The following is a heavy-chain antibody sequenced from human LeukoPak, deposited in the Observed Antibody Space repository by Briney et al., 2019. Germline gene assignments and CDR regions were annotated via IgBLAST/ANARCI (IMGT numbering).Heavy chain of an antibody. V-gene: IGHV4-59*03. CDR3: AKSHPAVTTTDWYFDL. Sequence: PSETLSLTCTVSGGSFSSDYWSWIRQSPGKGLEWIGYISYSGETKYSPSLKSRVTMSGDRSKNTFSLRMTSVIAADTAVYFCAKSHPAVTTTDWYFDLWGRGTLVTISS. D-gene: IGHD4-17*01. CDR1: GGSFSSDY. J-gene: IGHJ2*01. CDR2: ISYSGET.